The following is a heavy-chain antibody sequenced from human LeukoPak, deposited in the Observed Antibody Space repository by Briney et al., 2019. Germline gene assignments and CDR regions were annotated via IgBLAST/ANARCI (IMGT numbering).Heavy chain of an antibody. V-gene: IGHV3-21*01. Sequence: GGSLRLSCAASGVTFSSYSMNWVRQAPGKGLEWVSFISSSSSYIYYADSVKGRFTISRDNAKNSLYLQMNSLRAEDTAVYYCARGFDWLLTSYWGQGTLVTVSS. D-gene: IGHD3-9*01. J-gene: IGHJ4*02. CDR2: ISSSSSYI. CDR1: GVTFSSYS. CDR3: ARGFDWLLTSY.